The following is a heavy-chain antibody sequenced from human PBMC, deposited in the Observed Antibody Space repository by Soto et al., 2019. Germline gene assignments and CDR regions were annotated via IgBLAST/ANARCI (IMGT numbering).Heavy chain of an antibody. V-gene: IGHV1-69*01. J-gene: IGHJ5*02. CDR2: TIPMFATA. CDR3: ARGLFGQQWLLGLDT. D-gene: IGHD6-19*01. CDR1: GGSFSNYI. Sequence: QVQLVQSGAEVKKPGSSVKVSCKASGGSFSNYIFSWVRQAPGQGLEWMGGTIPMFATAQYAQKLQGRVTITADESTSTVSRDLTSRRSADTAVYYCARGLFGQQWLLGLDTWGQGTPVTVSS.